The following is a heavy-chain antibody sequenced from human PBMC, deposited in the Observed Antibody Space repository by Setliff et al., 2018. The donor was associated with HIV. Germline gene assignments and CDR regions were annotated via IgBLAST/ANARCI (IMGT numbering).Heavy chain of an antibody. V-gene: IGHV1-46*01. CDR1: GYTFTSYY. CDR3: ARADSYGWDY. CDR2: INPSIVST. Sequence: ASVKVSCKASGYTFTSYYIHWVRQAPGQGLEWMGIINPSIVSTTYAEKFQGRVAMTRDTSTGTVYMELSSLKSEDTAVYYCARADSYGWDYWGQGTLVTVSS. J-gene: IGHJ4*02. D-gene: IGHD5-18*01.